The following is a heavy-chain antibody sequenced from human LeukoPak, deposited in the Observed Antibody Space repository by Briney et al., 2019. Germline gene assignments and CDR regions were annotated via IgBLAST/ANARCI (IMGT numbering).Heavy chain of an antibody. CDR3: ARDLVGATHFDY. Sequence: KPSETLSLTCTVSGGSISSYYWSWIRQPPGKGLEWIGYIYYSGSTNYNPSLKSRVTISVDTSKNQFSLKLSSVTAADTAVYYCARDLVGATHFDYWGQGTLVTVSS. V-gene: IGHV4-59*01. CDR2: IYYSGST. CDR1: GGSISSYY. J-gene: IGHJ4*02. D-gene: IGHD1-26*01.